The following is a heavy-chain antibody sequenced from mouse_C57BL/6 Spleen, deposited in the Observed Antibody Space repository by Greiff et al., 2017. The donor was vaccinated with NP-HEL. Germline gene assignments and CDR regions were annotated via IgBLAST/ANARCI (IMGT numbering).Heavy chain of an antibody. CDR1: GYTFTSYW. CDR2: IHPNSGST. V-gene: IGHV1-64*01. D-gene: IGHD1-1*01. Sequence: QVQLKQPGAELVKPGASVKLSCKASGYTFTSYWMHWVKQRPGQGLEWIGMIHPNSGSTNYNEKFKSKATLTVDKSSSTAYMQLSSLTSEDSAVYYCSNYGSSYDWYFDVWGTGTTVTVSS. J-gene: IGHJ1*03. CDR3: SNYGSSYDWYFDV.